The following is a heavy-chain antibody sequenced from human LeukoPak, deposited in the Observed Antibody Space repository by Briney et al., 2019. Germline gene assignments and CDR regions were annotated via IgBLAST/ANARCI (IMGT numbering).Heavy chain of an antibody. J-gene: IGHJ4*02. V-gene: IGHV3-23*01. D-gene: IGHD3-22*01. CDR2: ISGSGGST. Sequence: GGSLRLSCAASGFTFSSYAMSWVRQAPGKGLEWVSAISGSGGSTYYADSVKGRFTISRDNSKDTLYLQMNSLTAEDTAVYYCAKDSDSSGYYYWGFDYWGQGTLVAVSS. CDR1: GFTFSSYA. CDR3: AKDSDSSGYYYWGFDY.